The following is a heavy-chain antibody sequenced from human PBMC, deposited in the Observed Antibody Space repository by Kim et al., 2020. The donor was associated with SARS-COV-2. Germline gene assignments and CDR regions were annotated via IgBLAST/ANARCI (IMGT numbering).Heavy chain of an antibody. CDR1: GYTFTSYG. J-gene: IGHJ6*03. D-gene: IGHD5-18*01. CDR3: ARLLTKTYSYGQYYMDV. V-gene: IGHV1-18*01. CDR2: ISAYNGNT. Sequence: ASVKVSCKASGYTFTSYGISWVRQAPGQGLEWMGWISAYNGNTNYAQKLQGRVTMTTDTSTSTAYMELRSLRSDDTAVYYCARLLTKTYSYGQYYMDVWGKGTTVTVSS.